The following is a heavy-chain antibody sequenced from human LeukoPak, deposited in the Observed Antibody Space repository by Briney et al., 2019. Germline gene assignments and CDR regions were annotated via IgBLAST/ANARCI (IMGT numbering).Heavy chain of an antibody. J-gene: IGHJ6*03. Sequence: GGTLRLSCAASGFTFSSYGMSWVRQAPGKGLEWVSAISGSGGSTYYADSVKGRFTISRDNSKNTLYLQMNSLRVEDTAIYYCARDATTAIGTVYMDVWGKGTTVTISS. CDR3: ARDATTAIGTVYMDV. CDR2: ISGSGGST. CDR1: GFTFSSYG. D-gene: IGHD1-1*01. V-gene: IGHV3-23*01.